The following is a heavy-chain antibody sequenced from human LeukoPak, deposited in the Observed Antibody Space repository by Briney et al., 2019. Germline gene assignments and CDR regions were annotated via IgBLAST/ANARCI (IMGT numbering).Heavy chain of an antibody. CDR2: IYYSGST. CDR3: ARVRWYYYDSSGTDAFDI. Sequence: SETLSLTCTVSGGSISSYYWSWIRQPPGKGLEWIGYIYYSGSTNYNPSLKSRVTISVDTSKNQFSLKLSSVTAADTAVYYCARVRWYYYDSSGTDAFDIWAKGQWSPSLQ. J-gene: IGHJ3*02. V-gene: IGHV4-59*01. D-gene: IGHD3-22*01. CDR1: GGSISSYY.